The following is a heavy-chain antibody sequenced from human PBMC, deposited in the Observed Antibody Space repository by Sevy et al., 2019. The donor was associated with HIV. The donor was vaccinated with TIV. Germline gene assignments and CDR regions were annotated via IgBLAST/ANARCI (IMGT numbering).Heavy chain of an antibody. CDR3: ARRNSGSHHRFDP. CDR1: GGSIISGSYY. D-gene: IGHD1-26*01. Sequence: SETLSLTCTVSGGSIISGSYYWDWIRQPPGTGLEWIGSIYYSGSTSYNPSLKSRVTISADTSKNQFSLELSSVTASDTAVYYCARRNSGSHHRFDPWGQGTLVTVSS. CDR2: IYYSGST. J-gene: IGHJ5*02. V-gene: IGHV4-39*01.